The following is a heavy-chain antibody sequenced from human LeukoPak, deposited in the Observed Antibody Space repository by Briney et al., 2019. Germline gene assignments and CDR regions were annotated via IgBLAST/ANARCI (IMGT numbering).Heavy chain of an antibody. CDR1: GDSFSSNSAA. CDR2: TYYRSKWYN. D-gene: IGHD2-2*01. CDR3: ARDLCSSSSCPNNWIDP. J-gene: IGHJ5*02. V-gene: IGHV6-1*01. Sequence: SQTLSPTCALSGDSFSSNSAAWNWSRQSPSRGLEWLGRTYYRSKWYNDYAISVKSRITINPDTSKNQFSLQLNSVTPGQMAMYYCARDLCSSSSCPNNWIDPWGQGTLVTVSS.